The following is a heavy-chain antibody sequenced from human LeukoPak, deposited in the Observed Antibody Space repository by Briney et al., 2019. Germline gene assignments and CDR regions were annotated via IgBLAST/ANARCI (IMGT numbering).Heavy chain of an antibody. CDR2: INPNGGDT. V-gene: IGHV1-2*02. CDR1: GYIFTDYY. D-gene: IGHD3-22*01. J-gene: IGHJ4*02. CDR3: ARDQDSSGYSSFDY. Sequence: ASVKVSCKTSGYIFTDYYIHWVRQAPGQGLEWMGWINPNGGDTNYAQKFQGRVTMTRDTSTSTVYMELSSLRSEDTAVYYCARDQDSSGYSSFDYWGQGTLVTVSS.